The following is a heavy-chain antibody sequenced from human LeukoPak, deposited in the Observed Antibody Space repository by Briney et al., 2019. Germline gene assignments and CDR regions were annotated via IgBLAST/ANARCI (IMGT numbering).Heavy chain of an antibody. CDR2: IDHSGST. J-gene: IGHJ3*02. D-gene: IGHD3-22*01. V-gene: IGHV4-34*01. Sequence: SETLSLTCAVYGGSFSGYYWSWIRQPPGKGLEWIGEIDHSGSTNYNPYLKSRVTISVDTSKNQFSLKLSSVTAADTAVYYCARAPRVDYYDSSGYYHFDAFDIWGQGTMVTVSS. CDR3: ARAPRVDYYDSSGYYHFDAFDI. CDR1: GGSFSGYY.